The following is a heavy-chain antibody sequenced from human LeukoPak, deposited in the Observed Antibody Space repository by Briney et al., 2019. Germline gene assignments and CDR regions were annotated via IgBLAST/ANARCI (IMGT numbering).Heavy chain of an antibody. CDR1: GDSISSSSYY. Sequence: SETLSLTCTVSGDSISSSSYYWGWIRQPPGKGLEWIGSIYYSGSTYYNPSLKSRVTISVDTSKNQFSLKLSSVTAADTAVYYCARLKVATIFWGQGTLVTVSS. CDR3: ARLKVATIF. D-gene: IGHD5-12*01. J-gene: IGHJ4*02. V-gene: IGHV4-39*01. CDR2: IYYSGST.